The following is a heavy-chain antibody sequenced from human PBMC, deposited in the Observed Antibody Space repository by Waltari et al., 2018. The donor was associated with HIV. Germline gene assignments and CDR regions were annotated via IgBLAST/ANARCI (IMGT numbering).Heavy chain of an antibody. CDR3: ARVPRGPYGMDV. V-gene: IGHV3-66*01. CDR1: GFTVSRNF. CDR2: IYSGVGT. Sequence: EVQLVESGGGLVAPGGSLRLSCAASGFTVSRNFMSGVRQAPGKGLEWVSVIYSGVGTYYADSVKGRFTISRDNSKNTLYLQMNSLRAEDTAVYYCARVPRGPYGMDVWGQGTTVTVSS. J-gene: IGHJ6*02.